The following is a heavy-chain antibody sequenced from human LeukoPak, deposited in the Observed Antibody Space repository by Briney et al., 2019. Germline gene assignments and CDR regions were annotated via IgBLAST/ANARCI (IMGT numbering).Heavy chain of an antibody. CDR1: GFTFSDYY. Sequence: GGSLRLSCAASGFTFSDYYMSWIRQAPGKGLEWVSYISSSSSYTNYADSVKGRFTISRDDSKNTVYLQMNSLRAEDTAVYYCAKEISSSSSWYGDDAFDIWGQGTMVIVSS. D-gene: IGHD6-13*01. J-gene: IGHJ3*02. CDR2: ISSSSSYT. CDR3: AKEISSSSSWYGDDAFDI. V-gene: IGHV3-11*06.